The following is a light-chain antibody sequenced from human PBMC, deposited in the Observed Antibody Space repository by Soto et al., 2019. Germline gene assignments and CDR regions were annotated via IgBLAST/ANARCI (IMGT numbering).Light chain of an antibody. V-gene: IGKV3-11*01. Sequence: EIVLTQSPATLSLSPGERATLSCRASQSVSSYLAWYQQKPDQAPRLLIYDASNRATGIPARFSGIGSGTDFTLTISSLEPEDFAVYYCQQRSNWPRLTFGGGTKVEIK. CDR1: QSVSSY. CDR3: QQRSNWPRLT. CDR2: DAS. J-gene: IGKJ4*01.